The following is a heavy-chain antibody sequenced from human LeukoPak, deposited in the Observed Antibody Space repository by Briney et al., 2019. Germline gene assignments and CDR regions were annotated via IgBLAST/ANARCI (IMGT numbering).Heavy chain of an antibody. J-gene: IGHJ4*02. CDR1: GFTFSSYS. CDR2: TSISSNSE. D-gene: IGHD6-13*01. V-gene: IGHV3-48*01. Sequence: GGSLRLSCAASGFTFSSYSMNWVRQTPGKGLEWVSYTSISSNSEYYADSVKGRFTISRDNAKNSLYLQMNSLRAEDTGVYYCVRRSNSFGFDYWGQGTLVIVSS. CDR3: VRRSNSFGFDY.